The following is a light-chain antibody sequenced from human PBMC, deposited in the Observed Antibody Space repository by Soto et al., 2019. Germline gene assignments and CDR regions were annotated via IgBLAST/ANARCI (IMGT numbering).Light chain of an antibody. CDR2: DAS. Sequence: EIVLTQSPATLSLSPGERATLSCRASQSVSSYLAWYQQQPGQAPRLLIYDASNTATGIPARFSGSGSGTDFTLTISSLEPEDFAVYYWQQRSNWPPGATFGPGTKVDIK. CDR1: QSVSSY. CDR3: QQRSNWPPGAT. J-gene: IGKJ3*01. V-gene: IGKV3-11*01.